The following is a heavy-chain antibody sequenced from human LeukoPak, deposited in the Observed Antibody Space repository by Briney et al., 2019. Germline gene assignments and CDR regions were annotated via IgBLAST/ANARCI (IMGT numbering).Heavy chain of an antibody. CDR3: ARHPDYSRFDP. J-gene: IGHJ5*02. D-gene: IGHD4-11*01. CDR1: GGSISSSSYY. Sequence: PSETLSLTCTVSGGSISSSSYYWGWIRQPPGKGLEWIGSIYYSGSTYYSGSTYYNPSLKRRVTISVDTSKNQFSLKLSSVTAADTAVFYCARHPDYSRFDPWGQGTLVTVSS. CDR2: IYYSGSTYYSGST. V-gene: IGHV4-39*01.